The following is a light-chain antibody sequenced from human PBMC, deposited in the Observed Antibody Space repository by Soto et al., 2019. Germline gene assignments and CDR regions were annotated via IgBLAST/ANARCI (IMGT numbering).Light chain of an antibody. V-gene: IGLV2-14*01. Sequence: SALTQPASVSGSPGQSIAISCTGTSSDVGGYNYVSWYQQHPGKAPKLMISEVSNRPSGVSNRFSGSKSGNTASLTISGLQAEDEADCYCSSYTSSSTYVFGTGTKLTVL. CDR3: SSYTSSSTYV. CDR1: SSDVGGYNY. J-gene: IGLJ1*01. CDR2: EVS.